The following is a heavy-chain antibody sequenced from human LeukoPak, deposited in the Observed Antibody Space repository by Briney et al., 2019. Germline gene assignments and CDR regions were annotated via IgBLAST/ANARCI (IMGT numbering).Heavy chain of an antibody. CDR2: ISGSVGST. Sequence: GRSLRLSCAASGFTFSSYAMSSVRQAPGKRLEWVSAISGSVGSTYYADSVKGRFTISRDNSKNTLYLQMNSLRAEDTAVYYCANDDYGDYGRRPPEPHWGQGTLVTVSS. J-gene: IGHJ1*01. V-gene: IGHV3-23*01. D-gene: IGHD4-17*01. CDR1: GFTFSSYA. CDR3: ANDDYGDYGRRPPEPH.